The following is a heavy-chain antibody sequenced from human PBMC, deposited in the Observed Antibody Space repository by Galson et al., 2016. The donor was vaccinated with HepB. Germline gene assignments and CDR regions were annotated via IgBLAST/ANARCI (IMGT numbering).Heavy chain of an antibody. CDR2: IYSDART. CDR3: AKLYGWYGSGYFQH. V-gene: IGHV3-53*01. J-gene: IGHJ1*01. D-gene: IGHD6-25*01. Sequence: SLRLSCAASGFTVSSNYMSWVRQAPGKGLEWVSVIYSDARTYYADAVKGRFTTSRDNSKNTLYLQMDSLRAEDTAVYYCAKLYGWYGSGYFQHWGQGTLVTVSS. CDR1: GFTVSSNY.